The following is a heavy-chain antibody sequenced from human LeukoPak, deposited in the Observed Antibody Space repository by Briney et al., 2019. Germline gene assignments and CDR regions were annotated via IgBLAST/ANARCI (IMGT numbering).Heavy chain of an antibody. J-gene: IGHJ4*02. CDR1: GGSISSSSYY. CDR3: AGRKFGVVTD. D-gene: IGHD3-3*01. CDR2: IYYGGGP. V-gene: IGHV4-39*07. Sequence: PSETLSPICTVSGGSISSSSYYWGWVRQPPGKGLEWLGSIYYGGGPYYNPSLRSRVTISVDKSKNQFSLKLSSVNAADTAVYYCAGRKFGVVTDWGQGTLVTVSS.